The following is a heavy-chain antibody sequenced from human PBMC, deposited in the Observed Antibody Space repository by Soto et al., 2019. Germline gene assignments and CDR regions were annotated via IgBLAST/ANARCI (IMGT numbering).Heavy chain of an antibody. V-gene: IGHV1-69*13. J-gene: IGHJ6*02. D-gene: IGHD4-17*01. CDR3: ARVTTYYYYYGMDV. CDR1: GGTFSSYA. CDR2: IIPIFGTA. Sequence: GASVKVSCKASGGTFSSYAISWVRQAPGQGLERMGGIIPIFGTANYAQKFQGRVTITADESTSTAYMELSSLRSEDTAVYYCARVTTYYYYYGMDVWGQGTTVTVS.